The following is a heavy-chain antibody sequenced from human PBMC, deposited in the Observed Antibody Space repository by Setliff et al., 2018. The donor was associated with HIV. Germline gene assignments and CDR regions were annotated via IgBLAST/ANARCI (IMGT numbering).Heavy chain of an antibody. D-gene: IGHD2-15*01. CDR3: ASDWEVVAVTAHMDV. V-gene: IGHV3-48*01. CDR1: GFTFRNFW. CDR2: ISSGGRII. J-gene: IGHJ6*03. Sequence: PGGSLRLSCTASGFTFRNFWMNWVRQAPGKGLEWVSYISSGGRIIDYADSVKGRFTISRDNAKNSLSLQMDSLRAEDTSVYYCASDWEVVAVTAHMDVWGKGTTVTVSS.